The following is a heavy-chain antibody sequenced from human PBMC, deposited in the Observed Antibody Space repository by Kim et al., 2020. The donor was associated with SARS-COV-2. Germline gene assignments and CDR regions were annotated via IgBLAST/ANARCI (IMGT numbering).Heavy chain of an antibody. J-gene: IGHJ4*02. CDR3: ARDWGKDYGDY. V-gene: IGHV4-30-2*04. D-gene: IGHD3-16*01. Sequence: SYSPSLKSRVTISVDTSKNQFSLKLSAVTAADTAVYYCARDWGKDYGDYWGQGTLVTVSS.